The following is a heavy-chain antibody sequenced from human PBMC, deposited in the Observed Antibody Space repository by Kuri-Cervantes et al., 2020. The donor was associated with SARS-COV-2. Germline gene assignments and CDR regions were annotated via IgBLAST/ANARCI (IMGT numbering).Heavy chain of an antibody. CDR3: AREGSGWYGEDYYYYGMDV. J-gene: IGHJ6*02. CDR1: GGSISSYY. D-gene: IGHD6-19*01. V-gene: IGHV4-59*01. Sequence: GSLRLSCTVSGGSISSYYWSWTRQPPGKGLEWIGYIYYSGSTNYNPSLKSRVTISVDTSKNQFSLKLSSVTAADTAVYYCAREGSGWYGEDYYYYGMDVWGQGTTVTVSS. CDR2: IYYSGST.